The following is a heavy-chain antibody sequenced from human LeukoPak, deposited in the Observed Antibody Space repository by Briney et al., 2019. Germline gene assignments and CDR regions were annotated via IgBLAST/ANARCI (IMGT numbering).Heavy chain of an antibody. Sequence: GESLKISCKGSGYSFTSYWISWVRQTPGKGLEWMGIIYPGDSDTRYSPSFQGQVTISADKSISTAYLQWSSLKASDTAMYYCARRTTMAYWYFDLWGRGTLVTVSS. D-gene: IGHD4-11*01. CDR1: GYSFTSYW. CDR2: IYPGDSDT. J-gene: IGHJ2*01. V-gene: IGHV5-51*01. CDR3: ARRTTMAYWYFDL.